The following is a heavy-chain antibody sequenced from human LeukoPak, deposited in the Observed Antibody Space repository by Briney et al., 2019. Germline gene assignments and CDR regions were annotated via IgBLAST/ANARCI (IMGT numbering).Heavy chain of an antibody. V-gene: IGHV3-30-3*01. CDR2: ISYDGSSK. J-gene: IGHJ4*02. Sequence: PGGSLRLSCAASGFTFSTYAIRWVRQAPGKGLEWVALISYDGSSKYYADSVKGRLTISRDNSKSTVYLELNTLRAEDTAVYYCARDYYSNSIFDYWGQGTLVTVSS. CDR3: ARDYYSNSIFDY. D-gene: IGHD4-11*01. CDR1: GFTFSTYA.